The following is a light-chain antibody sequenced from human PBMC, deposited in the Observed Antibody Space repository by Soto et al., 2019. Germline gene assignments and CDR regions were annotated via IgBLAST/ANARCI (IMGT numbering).Light chain of an antibody. CDR2: AAS. J-gene: IGKJ3*01. CDR3: QQYGSSAGA. Sequence: EIVLTQSPGTLSLSPGERATLSCRASQSLGDNYLAWYQQKPGQAPRLLIYAASSRATGIPDRFSASGSRTVFTPTITRLEPEDFAVYYCQQYGSSAGAFGPGTKVDV. CDR1: QSLGDNY. V-gene: IGKV3-20*01.